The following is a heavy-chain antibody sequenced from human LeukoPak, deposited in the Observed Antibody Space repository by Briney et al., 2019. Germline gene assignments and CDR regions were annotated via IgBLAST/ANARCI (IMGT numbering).Heavy chain of an antibody. CDR1: GGSISSGGYY. CDR2: IYYSGST. Sequence: SETLSLTCTVSGGSISSGGYYWSWIRQHPGKGLEWIGYIYYSGSTNYNPSLKSRVTISVDTSKNQFSLKLSSVTAADTAVYYCARDRSGGLWYFDLWGRGTLVTVSS. J-gene: IGHJ2*01. D-gene: IGHD1-26*01. V-gene: IGHV4-61*08. CDR3: ARDRSGGLWYFDL.